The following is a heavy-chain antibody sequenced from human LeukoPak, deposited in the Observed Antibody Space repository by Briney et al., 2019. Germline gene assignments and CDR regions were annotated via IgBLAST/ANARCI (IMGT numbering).Heavy chain of an antibody. D-gene: IGHD5-12*01. J-gene: IGHJ5*02. CDR1: GLSFGSYW. CDR3: ARTGKDYSDNAGYGGFGP. CDR2: IKQDGSEK. V-gene: IGHV3-7*01. Sequence: PGGSLRLSCAASGLSFGSYWMHWVRQAPGTGLEWVASIKQDGSEKLYGASVRGRFTVSRDNARNSLYLNMKTLRSEDTALYYCARTGKDYSDNAGYGGFGPWGQGTLVIVSS.